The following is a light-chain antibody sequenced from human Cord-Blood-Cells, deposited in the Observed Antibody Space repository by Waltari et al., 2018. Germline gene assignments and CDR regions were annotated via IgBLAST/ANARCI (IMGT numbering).Light chain of an antibody. J-gene: IGLJ3*02. CDR2: GKN. CDR1: SLRSYY. CDR3: NSRDSSGNHWV. Sequence: QTVRITCQGDSLRSYYASWYQQKPGQAHVLVIYGKNNRPSGIPDRSSRSSSGNTASLTITGAQAEDEADYYRNSRDSSGNHWVFGGGTKLTVL. V-gene: IGLV3-19*01.